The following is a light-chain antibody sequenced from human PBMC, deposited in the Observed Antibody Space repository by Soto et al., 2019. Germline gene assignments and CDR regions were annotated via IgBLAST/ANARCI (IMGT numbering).Light chain of an antibody. CDR2: VNSDGSH. Sequence: QSVLTQSPSASASLGASVKLTCTLSSGHINYAIAWHQQQPEKGPRYLMKVNSDGSHYKGDGIPDRFSGSSSGAERYLTISSLQSEDEADYYCQTWGTGLGVFGGGTKLTVL. CDR3: QTWGTGLGV. CDR1: SGHINYA. J-gene: IGLJ3*02. V-gene: IGLV4-69*01.